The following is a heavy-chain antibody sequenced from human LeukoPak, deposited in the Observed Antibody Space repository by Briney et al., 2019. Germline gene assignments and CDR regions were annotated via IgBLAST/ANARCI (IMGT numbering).Heavy chain of an antibody. Sequence: GGSLRLSCAASGFTFSSYSMTWVRQAPGKGLEWVSYISSSSSTIYYADSVKGRFTISRDNAKNSLYLQMNSLRDEDTAVYYCASSPCSGGGCYNPNWGQGTLVTVSS. V-gene: IGHV3-48*02. D-gene: IGHD2-15*01. J-gene: IGHJ4*02. CDR2: ISSSSSTI. CDR3: ASSPCSGGGCYNPN. CDR1: GFTFSSYS.